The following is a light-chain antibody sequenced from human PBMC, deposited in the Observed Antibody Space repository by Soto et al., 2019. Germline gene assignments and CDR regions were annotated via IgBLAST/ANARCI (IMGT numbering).Light chain of an antibody. V-gene: IGLV1-47*02. CDR1: SSNIGSNY. CDR2: SNN. J-gene: IGLJ3*02. Sequence: QSVLTQPPSASGTPGQRVTISCSGSSSNIGSNYVYWYQQLPGTAPKLLIYSNNQRPSGVPDRFSGSKSDTSASLAISGLRSEDEADYYCAAWDDSLSGRVFGGGTKLPVL. CDR3: AAWDDSLSGRV.